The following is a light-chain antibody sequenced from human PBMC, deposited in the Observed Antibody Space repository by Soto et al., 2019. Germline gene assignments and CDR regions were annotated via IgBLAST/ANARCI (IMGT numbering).Light chain of an antibody. V-gene: IGLV2-14*01. CDR2: EVT. CDR3: SSYSSKSTPV. CDR1: SGDVGGYNF. J-gene: IGLJ3*02. Sequence: QSALTQPASVSGSPGQSITISCTGTSGDVGGYNFVSWYQQHPGEGPKMIIYEVTNRPSGVSDRFSGSKSGYTASLSISGLQSDDEGYYYCSSYSSKSTPVFGGGTKLT.